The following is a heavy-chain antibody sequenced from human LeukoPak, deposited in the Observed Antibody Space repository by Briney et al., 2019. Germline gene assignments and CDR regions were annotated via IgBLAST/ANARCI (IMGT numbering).Heavy chain of an antibody. CDR2: INSDGTGT. Sequence: GGSLRLSCAASGFTFSSYWIHWVRQAPGKGLVWVSRINSDGTGTTYADSVKGRFTISRDNAKNTLYLQMNSLRAEDTAVYYCARDRYYDILTGYYPLDAFDIWGQGTMVTVSS. J-gene: IGHJ3*02. CDR3: ARDRYYDILTGYYPLDAFDI. V-gene: IGHV3-74*01. CDR1: GFTFSSYW. D-gene: IGHD3-9*01.